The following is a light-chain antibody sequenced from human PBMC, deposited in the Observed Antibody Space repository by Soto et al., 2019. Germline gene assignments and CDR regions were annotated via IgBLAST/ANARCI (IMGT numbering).Light chain of an antibody. J-gene: IGKJ1*01. Sequence: DIVLTQSPATLSLSPGDRATLSCRASQRVGTSLAWYKQQPGQAPRLLIHDAAYRASGTPERFRGSGSGTAFSLTISSLAPDDFAVYYCQHRSSWPISFGRGTKVEV. CDR1: QRVGTS. CDR3: QHRSSWPIS. CDR2: DAA. V-gene: IGKV3-11*01.